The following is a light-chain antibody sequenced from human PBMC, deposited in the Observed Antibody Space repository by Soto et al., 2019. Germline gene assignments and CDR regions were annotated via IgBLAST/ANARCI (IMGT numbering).Light chain of an antibody. V-gene: IGLV1-44*01. CDR1: SSNIGSEN. J-gene: IGLJ3*02. Sequence: QSVLTQPPSASGTPGQRVTISCSGSSSNIGSENVNWYQQVPGTAPKLLIYANNQRPSGVPDRFSFSNTGTSASLAIGGLQSADEADYYCAAWDASLKGWVFGGGTKLTVL. CDR2: ANN. CDR3: AAWDASLKGWV.